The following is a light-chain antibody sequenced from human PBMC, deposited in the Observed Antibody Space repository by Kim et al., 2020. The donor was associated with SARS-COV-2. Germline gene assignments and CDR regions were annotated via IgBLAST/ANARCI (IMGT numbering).Light chain of an antibody. CDR1: ISNLGSNT. V-gene: IGLV1-44*01. Sequence: PGQMVTYSCSGAISNLGSNTGNCYQLFPGTAPQLLIYSNNRRPSGVPDRFSGSKSGTSASLASSGLQSEDEAVYYCAAWDASLNGLFGGGTQLTVL. J-gene: IGLJ3*02. CDR3: AAWDASLNGL. CDR2: SNN.